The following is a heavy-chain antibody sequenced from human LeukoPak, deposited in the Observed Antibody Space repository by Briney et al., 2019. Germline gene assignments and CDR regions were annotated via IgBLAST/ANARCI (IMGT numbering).Heavy chain of an antibody. D-gene: IGHD3-16*01. Sequence: GGSPRLSCAASGFTFSSYEMNWVRQAPGKGLEWVAVISYDGSNKYYADSVKGRFTISRDNAKNSLYLQMNSLRAEDTAVYYCARGGSTADFDYWGQGTLVTVSS. CDR3: ARGGSTADFDY. J-gene: IGHJ4*02. CDR2: ISYDGSNK. V-gene: IGHV3-30*04. CDR1: GFTFSSYE.